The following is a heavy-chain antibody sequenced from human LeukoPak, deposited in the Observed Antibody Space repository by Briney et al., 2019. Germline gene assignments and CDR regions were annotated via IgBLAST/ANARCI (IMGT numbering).Heavy chain of an antibody. Sequence: GGSLGLSCAASGFTFSSYAMSWVRQAPGKGLEWVSAISGSGGSTYYADSVKGRFTISRDNSKNTLYLQMNSLRAEDTAVYYCAKASSIYDILTGNWGQGTLVTVSS. CDR3: AKASSIYDILTGN. CDR1: GFTFSSYA. CDR2: ISGSGGST. V-gene: IGHV3-23*01. J-gene: IGHJ4*02. D-gene: IGHD3-9*01.